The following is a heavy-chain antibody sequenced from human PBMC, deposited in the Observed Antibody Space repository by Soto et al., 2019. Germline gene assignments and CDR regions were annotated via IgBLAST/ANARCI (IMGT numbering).Heavy chain of an antibody. J-gene: IGHJ4*02. Sequence: GGSLRLSCAASGFTFSSYAMHWVRQAPGKGLEWVAVISYEGSTKYNADSVKGRFTISRDNSKNTLYLQMKSLSAEDTAVYYCARDTVYYDSSGYFARWGQGTLVTVSS. CDR1: GFTFSSYA. CDR3: ARDTVYYDSSGYFAR. CDR2: ISYEGSTK. D-gene: IGHD3-22*01. V-gene: IGHV3-30-3*01.